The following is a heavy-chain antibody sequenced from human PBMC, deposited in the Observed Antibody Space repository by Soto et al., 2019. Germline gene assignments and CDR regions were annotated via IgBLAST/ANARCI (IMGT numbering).Heavy chain of an antibody. CDR3: ARETAYSSGLTDY. J-gene: IGHJ4*02. D-gene: IGHD3-22*01. CDR2: INSDGTTT. V-gene: IGHV3-74*01. Sequence: EVQLVESGGGLVQPGGSLRLSCSASGFTFSRYWMHWVRQVPGKGLQWVSHINSDGTTTNYGDSVKGRFTISRDNAKNTLYLQMNSLRAEDTSVYYCARETAYSSGLTDYWGQGTLVTVSS. CDR1: GFTFSRYW.